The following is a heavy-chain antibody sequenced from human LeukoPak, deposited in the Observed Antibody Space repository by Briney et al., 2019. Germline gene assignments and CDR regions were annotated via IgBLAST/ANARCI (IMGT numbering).Heavy chain of an antibody. CDR1: GLTFSSYS. V-gene: IGHV3-21*01. J-gene: IGHJ4*02. D-gene: IGHD1-20*01. CDR2: ISSSSYI. Sequence: PGGSLRLFCAASGLTFSSYSMNWVRQAPGKGLEWVSSISSSSYIYYADSVKGRFTISRDNAKNSLYLQMNSLRAEDTAVYYCARADNWNDYNYWGQGTLVTVSS. CDR3: ARADNWNDYNY.